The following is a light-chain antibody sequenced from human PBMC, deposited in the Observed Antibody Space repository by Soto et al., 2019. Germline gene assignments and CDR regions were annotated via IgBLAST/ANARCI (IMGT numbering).Light chain of an antibody. CDR1: QSVSSSY. CDR2: GAS. Sequence: EIVLTQSPGTLSLSPGERATLSCRASQSVSSSYLAWYQQKPGQAPRLLIYGASSRATGIPDRLSGSGSGTDFTLTISRLEPEDFAVYYCQQYGSSPLTFGPGTKVYIK. CDR3: QQYGSSPLT. V-gene: IGKV3-20*01. J-gene: IGKJ3*01.